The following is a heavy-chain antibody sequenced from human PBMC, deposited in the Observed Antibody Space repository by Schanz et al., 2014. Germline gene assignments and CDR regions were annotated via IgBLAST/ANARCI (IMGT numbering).Heavy chain of an antibody. V-gene: IGHV4-4*02. CDR1: GGSISNANW. CDR2: VYHSGGT. J-gene: IGHJ4*02. CDR3: ARSVGMVRRYFDS. Sequence: QVQLQESGPGLVKPSGTLSLTCAVSGGSISNANWWSWVRQPPGKGLQWIGEVYHSGGTNYNPSRKGRVTISQAVSKNQFPLRMTPVTAADTAVYYCARSVGMVRRYFDSWGQGNLVTVSS. D-gene: IGHD5-18*01.